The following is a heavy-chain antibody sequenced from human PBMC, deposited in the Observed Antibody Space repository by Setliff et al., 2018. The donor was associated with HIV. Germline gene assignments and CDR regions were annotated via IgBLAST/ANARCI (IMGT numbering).Heavy chain of an antibody. CDR3: AKESGLYSNYKYYYYMDV. J-gene: IGHJ6*03. V-gene: IGHV1-2*02. CDR2: INPDNGDT. Sequence: ASVKVSCKASGYSFTGYYMHWVRQAPGQGLEWMGWINPDNGDTKYAQKLQGRVTITADESTSTAYMELSSLRAEDTAVYYCAKESGLYSNYKYYYYMDVWGKGTTVTAP. CDR1: GYSFTGYY. D-gene: IGHD4-4*01.